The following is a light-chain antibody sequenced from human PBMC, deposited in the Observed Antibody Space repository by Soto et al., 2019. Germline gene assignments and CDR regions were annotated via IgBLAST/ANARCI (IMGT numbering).Light chain of an antibody. V-gene: IGKV1-33*01. CDR3: QQRNSYPIT. CDR2: DAS. Sequence: DSPMTQSPTSPSPSVRDRVIITCRASQSISSYLNWYQQKPGKAPKLLIYDASNLETGVPSRFSGSGSGTEFTLTISSLQPEDFATYYCQQRNSYPITFGQGTRREIK. CDR1: QSISSY. J-gene: IGKJ5*01.